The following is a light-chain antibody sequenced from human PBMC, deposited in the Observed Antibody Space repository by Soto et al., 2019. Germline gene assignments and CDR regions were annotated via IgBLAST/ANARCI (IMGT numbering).Light chain of an antibody. J-gene: IGLJ1*01. Sequence: QSALTQPPSVSGAPGQTVISSCSGSSSNIGAPYDVNWYRQLPGTVPKLLIYGNHNRPSGVPDRFSGSKSGTSASLAITGLQAEDEADYYCQSYDSSLSGYVFGTGTKVTVL. CDR1: SSNIGAPYD. CDR2: GNH. V-gene: IGLV1-40*01. CDR3: QSYDSSLSGYV.